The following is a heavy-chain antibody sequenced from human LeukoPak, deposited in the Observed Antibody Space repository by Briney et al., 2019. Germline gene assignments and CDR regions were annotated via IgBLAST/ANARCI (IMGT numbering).Heavy chain of an antibody. CDR3: AKNLEKYSSSWSPADY. CDR1: GFIFSNFA. V-gene: IGHV3-30*02. CDR2: IHCDGNNK. Sequence: SGGSLRLSCAASGFIFSNFAMHWVRQAPGKGLEWVALIHCDGNNKAYTGSVKGRFTISRDNSKNTLYLQMNSLRAEDTAVYYCAKNLEKYSSSWSPADYWGQGTLVTVSS. J-gene: IGHJ4*02. D-gene: IGHD6-13*01.